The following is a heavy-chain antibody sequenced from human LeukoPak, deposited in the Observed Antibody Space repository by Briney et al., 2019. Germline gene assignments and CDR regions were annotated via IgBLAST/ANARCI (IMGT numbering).Heavy chain of an antibody. D-gene: IGHD1-26*01. V-gene: IGHV4-59*01. CDR1: GGSISSYY. Sequence: SETLSLTCTVSGGSISSYYWSWIRQSPGKGLEWIGYIYYSGNTNYNPSLNSRVTISVDTSKNQFSLKLSSVTAADTAVYYCARGAGSFEYWGQGTLVTVSS. J-gene: IGHJ4*02. CDR2: IYYSGNT. CDR3: ARGAGSFEY.